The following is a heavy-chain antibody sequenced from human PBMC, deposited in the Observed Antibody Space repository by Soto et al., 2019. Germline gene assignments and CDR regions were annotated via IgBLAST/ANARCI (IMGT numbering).Heavy chain of an antibody. CDR2: ISWNSGSI. Sequence: GGSLRLSCAASGFTFDDYAMHWVRQAPGKGLEWVSGISWNSGSIGYADSVKGRFTISRDNAKNSLYLQMNSLRAEDTALYYCGRLSWSGDNNWFDPWGQGTLVTVSS. CDR1: GFTFDDYA. J-gene: IGHJ5*02. CDR3: GRLSWSGDNNWFDP. D-gene: IGHD6-13*01. V-gene: IGHV3-9*01.